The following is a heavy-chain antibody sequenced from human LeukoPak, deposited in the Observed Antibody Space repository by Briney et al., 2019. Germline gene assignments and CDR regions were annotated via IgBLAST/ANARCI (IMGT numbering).Heavy chain of an antibody. J-gene: IGHJ6*03. CDR2: ISHAGDT. CDR3: ARGLPSYGDYVDYYFYMDV. Sequence: SETLSLTCTVSGYSITRAYNWGWVRQSPGKGLEWIASISHAGDTYYNPSLKSRVTISVDTSKNHFSLSLGSVTAPDTAVYFCARGLPSYGDYVDYYFYMDVWGKGTTVTVSS. D-gene: IGHD4-17*01. CDR1: GYSITRAYN. V-gene: IGHV4-38-2*02.